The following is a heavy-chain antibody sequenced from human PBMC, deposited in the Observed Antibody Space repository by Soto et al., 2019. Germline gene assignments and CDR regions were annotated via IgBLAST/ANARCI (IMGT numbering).Heavy chain of an antibody. CDR1: GFTFSSYE. V-gene: IGHV3-48*03. D-gene: IGHD1-1*01. CDR2: ISSSGDII. CDR3: ARVGNPLDY. J-gene: IGHJ4*02. Sequence: PVGSLRLSCAASGFTFSSYEMNWVRQAPGKGLEWVSYISSSGDIIYYADSVKGRFTISRDNAKNSLYLQMNSLRAEDTAVYYCARVGNPLDYWGQGTLVTVSS.